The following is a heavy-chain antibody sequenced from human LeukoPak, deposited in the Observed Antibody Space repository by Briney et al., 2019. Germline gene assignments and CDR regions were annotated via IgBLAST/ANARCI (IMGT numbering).Heavy chain of an antibody. D-gene: IGHD3-10*01. V-gene: IGHV4-39*07. J-gene: IGHJ6*03. Sequence: PSETLSLTCTVSGDSISSSDYYWAWIRQPPGKGLEWIGNIYYNGNTYYNSSLKSRVTISVDTSKNQFSLKLSSVTAADTAVYYCARRGYYYGSGSYYTYYYYYYMDVWGKGTTVTVSS. CDR2: IYYNGNT. CDR3: ARRGYYYGSGSYYTYYYYYYMDV. CDR1: GDSISSSDYY.